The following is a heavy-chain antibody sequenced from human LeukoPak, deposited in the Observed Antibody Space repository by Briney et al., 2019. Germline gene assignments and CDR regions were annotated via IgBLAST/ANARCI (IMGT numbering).Heavy chain of an antibody. V-gene: IGHV4-30-2*01. Sequence: SQTLSLTCTVSGGSISSGGYYWSWIRQHPGKGLEWIGEISHSGSTNYNSNPSLKSRVTISVDKSKNQFSLQLNSVTAADTAVYYCARDSYPRPLELRFYYGMDVWGQGTTVTVSS. CDR1: GGSISSGGYY. D-gene: IGHD1-7*01. J-gene: IGHJ6*02. CDR2: ISHSGST. CDR3: ARDSYPRPLELRFYYGMDV.